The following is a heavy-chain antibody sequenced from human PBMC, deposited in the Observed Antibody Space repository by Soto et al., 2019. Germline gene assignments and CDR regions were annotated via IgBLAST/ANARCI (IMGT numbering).Heavy chain of an antibody. CDR2: IIPILGIA. CDR1: GGTFSSYT. V-gene: IGHV1-69*02. CDR3: ARGGDIVATRYYFDY. J-gene: IGHJ4*02. D-gene: IGHD5-12*01. Sequence: QVQLVQSGAEVKKPGSSVKVSCKASGGTFSSYTISWVRQAPGQGLEWMGRIIPILGIANYAQKFQGRVTINADKSTSTAYMELSSLRSEDTAVYYCARGGDIVATRYYFDYWGQGTLVTVSS.